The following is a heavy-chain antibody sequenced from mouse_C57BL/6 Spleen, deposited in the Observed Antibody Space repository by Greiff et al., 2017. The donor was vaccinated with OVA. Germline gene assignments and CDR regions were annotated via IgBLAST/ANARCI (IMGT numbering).Heavy chain of an antibody. Sequence: VQLQQPGAELVMPGASVKLSCKASGYTFTSYWMHWVKQRPGQGLEWIGEIDPSDSYTNYNQKFKGKSTLTVDKSSSTAYRQLSSLTSEDSAVYYCARGRTGTSWYFDVWGTGTTVTVSS. CDR1: GYTFTSYW. CDR3: ARGRTGTSWYFDV. J-gene: IGHJ1*03. D-gene: IGHD4-1*01. CDR2: IDPSDSYT. V-gene: IGHV1-69*01.